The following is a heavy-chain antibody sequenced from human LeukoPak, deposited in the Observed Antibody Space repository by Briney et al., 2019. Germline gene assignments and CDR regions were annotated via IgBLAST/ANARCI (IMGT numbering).Heavy chain of an antibody. CDR2: ISYSSYTI. CDR1: GFTFSSYS. V-gene: IGHV3-48*04. Sequence: PGGSLRLSCAASGFTFSSYSMNWVRQAPGKGLEWISYISYSSYTIYYTDSVKGRFTISRDNAKNSLYLQMNSLRAEDTAVYYCATYSSGPFDYWGQGTLVTVSA. J-gene: IGHJ4*02. D-gene: IGHD6-19*01. CDR3: ATYSSGPFDY.